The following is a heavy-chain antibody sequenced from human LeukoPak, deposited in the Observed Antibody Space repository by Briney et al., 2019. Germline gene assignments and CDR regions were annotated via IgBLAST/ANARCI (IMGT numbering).Heavy chain of an antibody. D-gene: IGHD3-10*01. V-gene: IGHV3-21*01. J-gene: IGHJ4*02. CDR1: GFTFGTYS. CDR3: ARDAMVRGVLIDY. CDR2: ISSSSSYI. Sequence: GGSLRLSCAASGFTFGTYSMNWVRQAPGKGLEWVSSISSSSSYIYYADSVKGRFTISRDNAKNSPILQMSSLRAEDTAVYYCARDAMVRGVLIDYWGQGTLVTVSS.